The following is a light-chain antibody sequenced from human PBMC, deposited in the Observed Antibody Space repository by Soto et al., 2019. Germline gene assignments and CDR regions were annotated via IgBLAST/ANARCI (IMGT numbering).Light chain of an antibody. J-gene: IGLJ1*01. CDR3: CSYAGSNYV. V-gene: IGLV2-23*02. CDR1: SSDVGNYNL. Sequence: QSALTQPASVSGSPGQSITISCTGTSSDVGNYNLVSWYQHHPGKAPKLMIYEVSKRPSGVFNRFSGSKSGDTASLTISGLQAEDEADYYCCSYAGSNYVFGTGTKLTVL. CDR2: EVS.